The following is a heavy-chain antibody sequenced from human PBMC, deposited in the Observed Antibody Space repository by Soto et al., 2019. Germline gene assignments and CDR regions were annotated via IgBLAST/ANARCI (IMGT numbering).Heavy chain of an antibody. Sequence: KPSETLSLTCTVFGGSVSSGSYYWSWIRQPPGKGLEWVGYIYSSGSTNYNPSLKSRVTISVDTSTNQFSLKLSSVAAADTAVYYCARDQAYCSGPTCSPGVPLAFDIWGQGTMVTVSS. CDR2: IYSSGST. D-gene: IGHD2-2*01. J-gene: IGHJ3*02. CDR3: ARDQAYCSGPTCSPGVPLAFDI. CDR1: GGSVSSGSYY. V-gene: IGHV4-61*01.